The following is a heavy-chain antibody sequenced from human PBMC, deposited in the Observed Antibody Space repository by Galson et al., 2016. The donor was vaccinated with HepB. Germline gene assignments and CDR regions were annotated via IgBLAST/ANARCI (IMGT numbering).Heavy chain of an antibody. D-gene: IGHD2-15*01. J-gene: IGHJ6*03. CDR3: AGAGCSGGSCYNYYYYMDV. CDR2: IYYTGTT. CDR1: GDSINTGNYY. V-gene: IGHV4-39*07. Sequence: ETLSLTCTGSGDSINTGNYYWAWIRQPPGKGLEWIATIYYTGTTNYNPSLKSRVTISVDKSKNQFSLKLSSVTAADTAVYYCAGAGCSGGSCYNYYYYMDVWGKGTTVTVSS.